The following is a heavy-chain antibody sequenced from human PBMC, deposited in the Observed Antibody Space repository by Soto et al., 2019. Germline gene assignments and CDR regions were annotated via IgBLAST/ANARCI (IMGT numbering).Heavy chain of an antibody. CDR1: GFTFSSYG. Sequence: GGSLRLSCAASGFTFSSYGMHWVRQAPGKGLEWVAVIWYDGSNKYYADSVKGRFTISRDNSKNTLYLQMNSLRAEDTAVYYCARGGELRFLEWLSQAPLDYWGQGTLVTVSS. CDR2: IWYDGSNK. J-gene: IGHJ4*02. CDR3: ARGGELRFLEWLSQAPLDY. V-gene: IGHV3-33*01. D-gene: IGHD3-3*01.